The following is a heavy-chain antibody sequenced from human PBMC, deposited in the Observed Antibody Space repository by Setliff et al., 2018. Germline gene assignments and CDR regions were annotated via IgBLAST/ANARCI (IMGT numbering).Heavy chain of an antibody. CDR3: VRNGYYSLDY. V-gene: IGHV4-4*02. J-gene: IGHJ4*02. CDR2: IHHSGST. D-gene: IGHD3-22*01. Sequence: SETLSLTCGVSGDSVRKSNWWSWVRQTPGKGLEWIGEIHHSGSTNYNPSLESRVTISIDKSKNQFSLKMTSVTAADTAVYNCVRNGYYSLDYWGQGTLVTVSS. CDR1: GDSVRKSNW.